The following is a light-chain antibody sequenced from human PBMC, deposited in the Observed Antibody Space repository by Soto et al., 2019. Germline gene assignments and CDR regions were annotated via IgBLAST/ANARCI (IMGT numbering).Light chain of an antibody. CDR3: SSYAGSNNFV. V-gene: IGLV2-8*01. Sequence: QSVLTQPPSASGSPGQSVTISCTGTSSDVGGYNYVSWYQQHPGKAPKLMIYEVSKRPSGVPDRFSGSKSGNTASLTVSGIQDEDEADYYCSSYAGSNNFVCGTGTKVTVL. J-gene: IGLJ1*01. CDR2: EVS. CDR1: SSDVGGYNY.